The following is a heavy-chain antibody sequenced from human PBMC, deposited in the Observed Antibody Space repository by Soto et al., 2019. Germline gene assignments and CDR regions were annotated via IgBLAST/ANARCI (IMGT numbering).Heavy chain of an antibody. D-gene: IGHD3-3*01. CDR1: GFTFSTYA. Sequence: ESGGGLVEPGGSLRLSCVGSGFTFSTYAMNWVRRAPGKGLEGVSGISGSGSDRYYADSVRGRFIISRDNSNNTLNLQMDSLRAEDRAIYYCTKTPRSFYYYMDVWGKGTTVTVSS. V-gene: IGHV3-23*01. CDR2: ISGSGSDR. J-gene: IGHJ6*03. CDR3: TKTPRSFYYYMDV.